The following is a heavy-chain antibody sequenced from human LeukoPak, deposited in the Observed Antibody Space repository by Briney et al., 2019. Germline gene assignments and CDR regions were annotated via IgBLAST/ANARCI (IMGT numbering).Heavy chain of an antibody. CDR1: GFTFSSYA. CDR3: AKDGCRITSCHVLVDP. V-gene: IGHV3-30*18. J-gene: IGHJ5*02. Sequence: GGSLRLSRSASGFTFSSYAMHWVRQAPGKGLEWVAVISYDGSNKYFADSVKGRFTISRDNSKNTLYLQMNGLRAEDTAVYYCAKDGCRITSCHVLVDPWGQGTLVTVSS. D-gene: IGHD2-2*01. CDR2: ISYDGSNK.